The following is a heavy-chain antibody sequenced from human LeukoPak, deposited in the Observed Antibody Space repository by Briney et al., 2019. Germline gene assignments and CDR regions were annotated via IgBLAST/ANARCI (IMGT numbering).Heavy chain of an antibody. D-gene: IGHD2-2*01. CDR2: IWYDGLNT. Sequence: PGGSLRLSCAASGFTFSSYGMHWVRQAPGKGLEWVAVIWYDGLNTYYVDSVKGRFTISRDNSKNTLYLQMNSLRDEDTAVYYCARERGRSISCPDYWGRGTLVTVSS. CDR3: ARERGRSISCPDY. J-gene: IGHJ4*02. CDR1: GFTFSSYG. V-gene: IGHV3-33*01.